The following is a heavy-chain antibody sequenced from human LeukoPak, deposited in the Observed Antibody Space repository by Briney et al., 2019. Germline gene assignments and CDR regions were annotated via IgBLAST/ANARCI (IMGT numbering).Heavy chain of an antibody. CDR3: VREAGPLD. V-gene: IGHV1-2*02. J-gene: IGHJ4*02. CDR1: GYTFTGYY. CDR2: VNPNTGGT. Sequence: ASVRVSCKASGYTFTGYYINWVRQAPGQAPEWVGWVNPNTGGTRYAQKFQGRVTMTRDTSITTAFMELRGLTFDDTAVFYCVREAGPLDWGQGTLVTVSS.